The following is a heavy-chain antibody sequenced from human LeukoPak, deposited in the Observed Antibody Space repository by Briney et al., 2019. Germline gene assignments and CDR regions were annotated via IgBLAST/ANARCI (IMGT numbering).Heavy chain of an antibody. CDR3: AKDAQRGFDYSNSLQN. CDR1: GFTFSHYG. D-gene: IGHD4-11*01. CDR2: IWSDGSDK. J-gene: IGHJ1*01. Sequence: GSLRLSCAASGFTFSHYGMHWVRQTPGAGLEWVAVIWSDGSDKYYAKSVKGRFTISRDNSKNSLFLQMNSLGAEDTAVYYCAKDAQRGFDYSNSLQNWGQGILVTVSS. V-gene: IGHV3-33*06.